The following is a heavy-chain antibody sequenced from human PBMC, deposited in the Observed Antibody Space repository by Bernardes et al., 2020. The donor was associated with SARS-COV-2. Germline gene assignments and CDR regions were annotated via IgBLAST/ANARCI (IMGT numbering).Heavy chain of an antibody. CDR3: ARIDEVTGRDY. CDR1: GFTFSNYW. J-gene: IGHJ4*02. CDR2: LNGAGTFT. Sequence: GGSLRLSCAASGFTFSNYWMHWVRQVPGEGLVWVSGLNGAGTFTAYADSVRGRFIISRDNAKNLLYLQMNSLRAEDTAVYYCARIDEVTGRDYWGQGTLVTVSS. V-gene: IGHV3-74*01. D-gene: IGHD6-19*01.